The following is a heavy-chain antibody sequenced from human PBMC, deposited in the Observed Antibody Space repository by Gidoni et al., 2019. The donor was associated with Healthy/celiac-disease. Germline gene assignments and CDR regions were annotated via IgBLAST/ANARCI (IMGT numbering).Heavy chain of an antibody. V-gene: IGHV3-33*01. Sequence: QVQLVESGGGVVQPGRSLRLSCAASGFTFSSDGMHWVRQAPGKGLEWVAVIWYDGSNKYYADSVKGRFTISRDNSKNTLYLQMNSLRAEDTAVYYCARGLNGMDVWGQGTTVTVSS. CDR1: GFTFSSDG. CDR3: ARGLNGMDV. J-gene: IGHJ6*02. D-gene: IGHD2-8*01. CDR2: IWYDGSNK.